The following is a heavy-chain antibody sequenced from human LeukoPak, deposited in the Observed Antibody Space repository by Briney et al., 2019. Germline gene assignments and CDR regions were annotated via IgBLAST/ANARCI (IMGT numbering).Heavy chain of an antibody. CDR2: ISYDGSNK. Sequence: PGGSLRLSCAASGFTFSSYAMHWVRQAPGKGLEWVAVISYDGSNKYYADSVKGRFTISRDNSKNTLYLQMNSLRAEDTAVYYCAKFSTYYYDSSGSLFDYWGQGTLVTVSS. CDR1: GFTFSSYA. D-gene: IGHD3-22*01. V-gene: IGHV3-30*07. J-gene: IGHJ4*02. CDR3: AKFSTYYYDSSGSLFDY.